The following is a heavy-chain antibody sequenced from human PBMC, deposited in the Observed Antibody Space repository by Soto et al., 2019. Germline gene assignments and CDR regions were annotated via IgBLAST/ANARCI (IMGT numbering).Heavy chain of an antibody. D-gene: IGHD3-10*01. CDR3: AKKVNSGPGSQYFDY. CDR2: FRTSGDGGTT. Sequence: GGSLRLSCAASGFTFSSYSVSWVRQAPGKGLEWVSGFRTSGDGGTTYYADSVKGRFTISRDNSKNMLFLQMNSLRAEDTAIYYCAKKVNSGPGSQYFDYWGQGTLVTVSS. V-gene: IGHV3-23*01. J-gene: IGHJ4*02. CDR1: GFTFSSYS.